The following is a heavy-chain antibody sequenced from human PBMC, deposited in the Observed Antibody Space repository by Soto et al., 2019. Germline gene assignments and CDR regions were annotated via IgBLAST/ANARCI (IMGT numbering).Heavy chain of an antibody. CDR3: AKGGEVSYYYYYGMDV. J-gene: IGHJ6*02. D-gene: IGHD2-21*01. CDR1: GFTFSSYA. V-gene: IGHV3-23*01. CDR2: ISGSGGST. Sequence: EVQLLESGGGLVQPGGSLRLSCAASGFTFSSYAMSWVRQAPGKGLEWVSGISGSGGSTYYADSVKGRFTISRDNSKNTLYLQMNSLRAEDTAVYYCAKGGEVSYYYYYGMDVWGQGTTVTVSS.